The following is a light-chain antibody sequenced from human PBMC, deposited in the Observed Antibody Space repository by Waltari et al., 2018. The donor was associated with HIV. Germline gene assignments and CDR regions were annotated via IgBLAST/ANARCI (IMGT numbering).Light chain of an antibody. CDR3: QQSYSTPLT. CDR2: GAS. CDR1: QTIETY. V-gene: IGKV1-39*01. Sequence: EIQLTQSPSSLSASRGDKVTISCWASQTIETYLNWYHQKTGKAPNLLIHGASSLQSGVPSRFSGSGSGTQFTLTISSLQPEDCGIYYCQQSYSTPLTFGGGTKL. J-gene: IGKJ4*01.